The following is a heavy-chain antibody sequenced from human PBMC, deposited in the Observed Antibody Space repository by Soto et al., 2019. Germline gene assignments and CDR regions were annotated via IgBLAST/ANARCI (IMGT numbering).Heavy chain of an antibody. CDR3: ARDFYDLPESSFDY. CDR1: GFTFSSYE. D-gene: IGHD5-12*01. J-gene: IGHJ4*02. CDR2: ISSSGSTI. Sequence: GGSLRLSCAASGFTFSSYEMNWVRQGPGKGLEWVSYISSSGSTIYYADSVKGRFTISRDNAKNSLYLQMNSLRDEDTAVYYCARDFYDLPESSFDYWGQGTLVTVSS. V-gene: IGHV3-48*03.